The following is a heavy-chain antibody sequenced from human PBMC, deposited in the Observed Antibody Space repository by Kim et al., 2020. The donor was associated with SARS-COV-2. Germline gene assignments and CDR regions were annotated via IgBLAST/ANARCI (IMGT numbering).Heavy chain of an antibody. V-gene: IGHV3-30-3*01. CDR2: ISYDGSNK. CDR3: ARALTYNWFDP. CDR1: GFTFSSYA. Sequence: GGSLRLSCAASGFTFSSYAMHRVRQAPGKGLEWVAVISYDGSNKYYADSVKGRFTISRDNSKNTLYLQMNSLRAEDTAVYYCARALTYNWFDPWGQGTLVTVSS. J-gene: IGHJ5*02.